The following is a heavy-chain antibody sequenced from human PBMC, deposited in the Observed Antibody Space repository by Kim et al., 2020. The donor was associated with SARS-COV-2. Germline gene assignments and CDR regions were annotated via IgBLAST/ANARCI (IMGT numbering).Heavy chain of an antibody. Sequence: SVKGRFTLSRDNAKNSLYLQMNSLRAADTAVYYCARAPRITMVRGVYGDYWGQGTLVTVSS. V-gene: IGHV3-11*04. CDR3: ARAPRITMVRGVYGDY. J-gene: IGHJ4*02. D-gene: IGHD3-10*01.